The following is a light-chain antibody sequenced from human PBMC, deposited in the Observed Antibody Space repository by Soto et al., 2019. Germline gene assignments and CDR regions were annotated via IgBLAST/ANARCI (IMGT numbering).Light chain of an antibody. V-gene: IGLV2-14*01. CDR2: EVS. CDR3: SSYSSSSFYV. Sequence: QSALTQPASVSGSPGQSITISCTGTSSDVGAYIYVSWYQQHPGKAPKLMIYEVSNRPSGVSNRFSGSKSGNTASLTISGLQAEDEAYYYCSSYSSSSFYVFGTGTKVTVL. J-gene: IGLJ1*01. CDR1: SSDVGAYIY.